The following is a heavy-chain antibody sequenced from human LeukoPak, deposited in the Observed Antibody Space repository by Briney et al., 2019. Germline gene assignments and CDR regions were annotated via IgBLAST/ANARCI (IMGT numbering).Heavy chain of an antibody. D-gene: IGHD2-15*01. CDR2: ITSSSSYT. Sequence: GGSLRLSCAASGFTFRKYAVTWVRQAPGKGLEWVSYITSSSSYTNYADSVKGRFTISRDNAKNSLYLQMNSLRLEDTAMYYCARNTGCGGSCPYYFDYWGQGTLVTVSS. CDR3: ARNTGCGGSCPYYFDY. CDR1: GFTFRKYA. J-gene: IGHJ4*02. V-gene: IGHV3-11*03.